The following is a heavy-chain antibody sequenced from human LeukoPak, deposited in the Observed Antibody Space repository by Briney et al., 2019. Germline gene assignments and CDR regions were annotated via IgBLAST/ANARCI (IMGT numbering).Heavy chain of an antibody. CDR1: GFTFSSYA. CDR2: ISGSGGST. D-gene: IGHD3-22*01. J-gene: IGHJ4*02. Sequence: GSLRLSCAASGFTFSSYAMSWVRQAPGKGLEWVSAISGSGGSTYYADSVKGRFTISRDNSKNTLYLQMNSLRAEDTAVYYCAKDIPTYYYDSSGAFDYWGQGTLVTVSS. CDR3: AKDIPTYYYDSSGAFDY. V-gene: IGHV3-23*01.